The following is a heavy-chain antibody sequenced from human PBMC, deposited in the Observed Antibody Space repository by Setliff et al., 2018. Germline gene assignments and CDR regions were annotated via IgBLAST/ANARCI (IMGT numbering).Heavy chain of an antibody. J-gene: IGHJ4*02. D-gene: IGHD3-10*01. CDR3: ARDVGGEGYFDS. V-gene: IGHV4-59*02. Sequence: SETLSLTCTVSGGSVRSHYWSWIRHSPGKGLEWIGFIFYSGDTKSNPSLKSRVTISVDTSKNQFSLELRSVTAADTAVYYCARDVGGEGYFDSWGQGTLVTVSS. CDR1: GGSVRSHY. CDR2: IFYSGDT.